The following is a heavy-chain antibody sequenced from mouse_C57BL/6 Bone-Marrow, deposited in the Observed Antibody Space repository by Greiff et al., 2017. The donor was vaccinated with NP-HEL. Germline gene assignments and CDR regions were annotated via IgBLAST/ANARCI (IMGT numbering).Heavy chain of an antibody. Sequence: VQLKESGAELVRPGSSVKMSCKTSGYTFTSYGINWVKQRPGQGLEWIGYIYIGNGYTAYNEKFKGKATLTSDTSSSKAYMRLSSLTSEDSAIYFCAREGRWLLPYWYFDVWGTGTTVTVSS. J-gene: IGHJ1*03. CDR1: GYTFTSYG. CDR2: IYIGNGYT. CDR3: AREGRWLLPYWYFDV. D-gene: IGHD2-3*01. V-gene: IGHV1-58*01.